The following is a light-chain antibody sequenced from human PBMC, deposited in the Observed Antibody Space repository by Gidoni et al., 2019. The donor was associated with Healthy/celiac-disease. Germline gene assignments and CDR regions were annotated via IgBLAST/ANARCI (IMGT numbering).Light chain of an antibody. J-gene: IGLJ2*01. CDR3: AAWDDSLNGVV. CDR1: SSNIGNNA. V-gene: IGLV1-36*01. Sequence: QSVLTQPPSVSTAPRPRVTISCSGRSSNIGNNAVNWYQQLPGKSPKLLIYYDDLLPSGVSDRFSGSKSGTSASLAISGLQSEDEADYYCAAWDDSLNGVVFGGGTKLTVL. CDR2: YDD.